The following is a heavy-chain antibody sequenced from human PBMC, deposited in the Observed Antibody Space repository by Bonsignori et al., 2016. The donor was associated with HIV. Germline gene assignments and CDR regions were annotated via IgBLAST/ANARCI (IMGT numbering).Heavy chain of an antibody. CDR1: GFTFDDYA. D-gene: IGHD2-21*01. V-gene: IGHV3-9*01. J-gene: IGHJ1*01. CDR3: AKGGERFIQH. CDR2: ISWNSGRE. Sequence: EVQLVESGGGLVQPGRSLRLFCAASGFTFDDYAMHWVRQVPGKGLEWVSHISWNSGRETYAESVKGRFTISRDNAKSSLYLQMNTLRVEDTAFYYCAKGGERFIQHWGQGTLVIV.